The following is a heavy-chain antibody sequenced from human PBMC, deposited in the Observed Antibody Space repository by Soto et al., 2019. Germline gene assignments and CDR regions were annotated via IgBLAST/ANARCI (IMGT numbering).Heavy chain of an antibody. CDR3: ARGSAGTGGDDAFDI. V-gene: IGHV3-13*01. J-gene: IGHJ3*02. D-gene: IGHD3-16*01. Sequence: EVQLVASGGGLVQPGGSLRLSCAASGVTFSSYDMHWVRQATGKGLEWVSAIGTAGDTYYPGSVKGRFTISRENAKNSLYLQMNSLRAGDTAVYYCARGSAGTGGDDAFDIWGQGTMVTVSS. CDR2: IGTAGDT. CDR1: GVTFSSYD.